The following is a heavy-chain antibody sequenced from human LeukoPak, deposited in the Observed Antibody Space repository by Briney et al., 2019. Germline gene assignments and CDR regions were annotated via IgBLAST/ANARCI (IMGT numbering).Heavy chain of an antibody. V-gene: IGHV3-66*01. Sequence: GGSLRLSCVASGFTFSNYAMSWVRQAPGKGLEWVSVIYDGGSAHYAESVKGRFTISRDNAKNTLYLQMNSLRAEDTAVYYCARESDGYYFDYWGQGTLVTVSS. CDR1: GFTFSNYA. J-gene: IGHJ4*02. CDR2: IYDGGSA. CDR3: ARESDGYYFDY.